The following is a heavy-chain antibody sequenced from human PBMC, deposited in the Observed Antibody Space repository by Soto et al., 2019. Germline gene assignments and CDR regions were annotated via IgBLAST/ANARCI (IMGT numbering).Heavy chain of an antibody. Sequence: EVQLVESGGGLVQPGGSLRLSCAASGFTFSSYSMNWVRQAPGKGLEWVSYISSSSSTIYDADSVKGRCTISRDNAKNSLYLQMNSLRAEDTAVYYWAPPGIWSYFDYWGQGTLVTVSS. D-gene: IGHD6-13*01. V-gene: IGHV3-48*01. CDR2: ISSSSSTI. J-gene: IGHJ4*02. CDR3: APPGIWSYFDY. CDR1: GFTFSSYS.